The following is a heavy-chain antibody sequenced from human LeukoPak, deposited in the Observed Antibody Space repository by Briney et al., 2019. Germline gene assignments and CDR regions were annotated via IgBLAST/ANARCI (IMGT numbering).Heavy chain of an antibody. CDR3: VRVLLQAGNQYGSGSYAY. Sequence: GGSLRLSCAASGFTFSSYSMNWVRQAPGKGLEWVSSISSSSSYIYYADSVKGRFTISRDNAENSLYLQMNSLRAEDTAVYHCVRVLLQAGNQYGSGSYAYWSQGTLVTVSS. D-gene: IGHD3-10*01. V-gene: IGHV3-21*01. J-gene: IGHJ4*02. CDR1: GFTFSSYS. CDR2: ISSSSSYI.